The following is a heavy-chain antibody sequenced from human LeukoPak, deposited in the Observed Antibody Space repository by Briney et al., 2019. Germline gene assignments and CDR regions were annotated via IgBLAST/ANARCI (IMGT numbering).Heavy chain of an antibody. Sequence: SSETLSLTCAVYGGSFSGYYWSWIRQPPGKGLEWIGEINHSGSTNYNPSLKSRVTISVDTSKNQFSLKLSSVTAADTAVYYCARVRDFDWLLYVRGGMGVWGKGTTVTVSS. CDR2: INHSGST. CDR1: GGSFSGYY. J-gene: IGHJ6*04. CDR3: ARVRDFDWLLYVRGGMGV. D-gene: IGHD3-9*01. V-gene: IGHV4-34*01.